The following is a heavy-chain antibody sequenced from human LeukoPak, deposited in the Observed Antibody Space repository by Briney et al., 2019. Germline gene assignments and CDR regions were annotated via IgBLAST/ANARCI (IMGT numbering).Heavy chain of an antibody. CDR2: IYHSGST. D-gene: IGHD2-2*01. J-gene: IGHJ6*03. CDR3: ARHPRYCSSTSCYPGAMDV. V-gene: IGHV4-4*02. Sequence: SETLSLTCAVSGGSISSSNWWSWVRQPPGKGLEWIGEIYHSGSTNYNPSLKSRVTISVDTSKNQFSLKVSSVTAADTAVYYCARHPRYCSSTSCYPGAMDVWGKGTTVTVSS. CDR1: GGSISSSNW.